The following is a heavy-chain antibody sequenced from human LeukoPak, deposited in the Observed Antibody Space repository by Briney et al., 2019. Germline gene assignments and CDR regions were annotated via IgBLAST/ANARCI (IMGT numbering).Heavy chain of an antibody. CDR2: IYYSGST. CDR1: GASVSSGSYY. J-gene: IGHJ4*02. Sequence: SETLSLTCTVSGASVSSGSYYWSWLRQPPGKGLEWIGYIYYSGSTNYNPSLKSRVTISVDTPKNQFSLKLSSVTAADTAVYYCARVVATGGTDYWGQGTLVTVSS. D-gene: IGHD5-12*01. V-gene: IGHV4-61*01. CDR3: ARVVATGGTDY.